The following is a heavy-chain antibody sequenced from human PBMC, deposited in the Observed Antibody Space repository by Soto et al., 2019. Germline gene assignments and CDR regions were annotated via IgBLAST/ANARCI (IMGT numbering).Heavy chain of an antibody. V-gene: IGHV3-30*18. J-gene: IGHJ6*02. CDR3: VKDGSSGWPYFDDMDV. CDR1: GFTFSSYG. Sequence: QVQLVESGGGVVQPGRSLRLSCAASGFTFSSYGMHWVRQAPGKGLEWVAVILYDGSKKYYADSVKGRLTISRDNSKNTLYLQMSSLRAEDTALYYCVKDGSSGWPYFDDMDVWGQGTTVTVSS. D-gene: IGHD6-19*01. CDR2: ILYDGSKK.